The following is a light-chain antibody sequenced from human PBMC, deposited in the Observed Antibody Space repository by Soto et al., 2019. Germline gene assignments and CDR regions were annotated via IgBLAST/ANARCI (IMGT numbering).Light chain of an antibody. J-gene: IGKJ1*01. CDR2: MGS. CDR3: IQTLQTRT. Sequence: DIVVTQYPLSLPVTPGEPASISCRSSQSLLHISGYHCLEWYLPKPGQSPQLLIYMGSNRASGVPDRFSGSGSGTDLTLKISRVEAEDVGVYYCIQTLQTRTFGQGTKVEIK. V-gene: IGKV2-28*01. CDR1: QSLLHISGYHC.